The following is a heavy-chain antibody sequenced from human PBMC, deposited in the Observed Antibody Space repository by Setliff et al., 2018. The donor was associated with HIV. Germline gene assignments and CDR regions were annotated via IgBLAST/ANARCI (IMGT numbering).Heavy chain of an antibody. CDR2: LYSRGST. J-gene: IGHJ5*01. D-gene: IGHD1-26*01. V-gene: IGHV4-4*07. CDR3: AKSPVGANGWFDS. CDR1: GGSIDHYY. Sequence: PSKTLSLTCTVSGGSIDHYYWSWIRQPAGKGLEWIGRLYSRGSTTYNPSLRSRATMSADTSKNLFSLKLRSVTAADTAVYYCAKSPVGANGWFDSWGQGVLVTVSS.